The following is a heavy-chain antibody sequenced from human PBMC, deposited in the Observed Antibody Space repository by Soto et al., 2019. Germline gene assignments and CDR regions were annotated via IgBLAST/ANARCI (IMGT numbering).Heavy chain of an antibody. CDR2: IIPILGIA. D-gene: IGHD2-15*01. CDR3: ASKKGGCSGGSCYSIDYYYYYMDV. CDR1: GGTFSSYT. V-gene: IGHV1-69*02. Sequence: ASVKVSCKASGGTFSSYTISWVRQAPGQGLEWMGRIIPILGIANYAQKFQGRVTITADKSTSTAYMELSSLRSEDTAVYYCASKKGGCSGGSCYSIDYYYYYMDVWGKGTTVTVSS. J-gene: IGHJ6*03.